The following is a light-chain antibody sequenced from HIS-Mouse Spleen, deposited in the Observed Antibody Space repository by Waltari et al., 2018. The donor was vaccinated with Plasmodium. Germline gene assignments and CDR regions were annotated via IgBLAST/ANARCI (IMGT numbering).Light chain of an antibody. J-gene: IGLJ3*02. V-gene: IGLV3-10*01. Sequence: SYELTQPPSVSVSPGQTARITCSGDALPTKYAYWYHQKSGQAPGLVLYEDSKRPSGIPERFSGSSSGTMATLTISGAQVEDEADYYCYSTDSSGNHRVFGGGTKLTVL. CDR2: EDS. CDR3: YSTDSSGNHRV. CDR1: ALPTKY.